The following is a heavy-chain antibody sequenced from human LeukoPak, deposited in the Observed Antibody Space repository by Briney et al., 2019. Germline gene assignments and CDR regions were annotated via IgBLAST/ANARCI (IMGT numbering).Heavy chain of an antibody. Sequence: ASVKVSCKASGYTLTSYGISWVRQAPGQGLEWMGWISAYNGNTNYAQKLQGRVTMTTDTSTSTAYMELRSLRSDDTAVYYCARDGIGYCSGGSCYPTDDAFDIWGQGTMVTVSS. J-gene: IGHJ3*02. CDR1: GYTLTSYG. V-gene: IGHV1-18*04. CDR2: ISAYNGNT. D-gene: IGHD2-15*01. CDR3: ARDGIGYCSGGSCYPTDDAFDI.